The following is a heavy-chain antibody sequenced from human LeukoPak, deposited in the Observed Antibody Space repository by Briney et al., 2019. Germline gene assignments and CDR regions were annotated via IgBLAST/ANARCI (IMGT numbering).Heavy chain of an antibody. CDR2: IYSGGST. V-gene: IGHV3-66*04. J-gene: IGHJ4*02. D-gene: IGHD6-19*01. CDR1: GFTVSSNY. CDR3: ARPHVQWLVPYYFDY. Sequence: GGSLRLSCAASGFTVSSNYMSWVRQAPGKGLEWVSVIYSGGSTYYADSVKGRFTISRDNSKNTLYLQMNSLRAEDTAVYYCARPHVQWLVPYYFDYWGQGTLVTVSS.